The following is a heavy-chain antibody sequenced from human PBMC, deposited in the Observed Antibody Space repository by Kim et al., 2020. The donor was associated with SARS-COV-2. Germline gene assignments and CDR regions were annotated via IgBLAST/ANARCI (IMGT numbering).Heavy chain of an antibody. V-gene: IGHV4-39*01. CDR1: GGSISSSSYY. CDR3: ASCYRVLRFFDWSEGDAFDI. CDR2: IYYSGST. Sequence: SETLSLTCTVSGGSISSSSYYWGWIRQPPGKGLEWIGSIYYSGSTYYNPSLKSRVTISVDTSKNQFSLKLSSVTAADTAVYYCASCYRVLRFFDWSEGDAFDIWGQGTMVTVSS. D-gene: IGHD3-9*01. J-gene: IGHJ3*02.